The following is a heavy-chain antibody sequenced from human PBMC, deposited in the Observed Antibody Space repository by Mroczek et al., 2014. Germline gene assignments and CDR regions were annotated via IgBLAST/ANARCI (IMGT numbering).Heavy chain of an antibody. V-gene: IGHV4-39*01. CDR3: ARHPRRSVAGKADDAFDI. CDR2: IYYSGST. Sequence: QVQLQESGPGLVKPSETLSLTCTVSGGSISSSSYYWGWIRQPPGKGLEWIGSIYYSGSTYYNPSLKSRVTISVDTSKNQFSLKLSSVTAADTAVYYCARHPRRSVAGKADDAFDIWGQGTMVTVSS. J-gene: IGHJ3*02. D-gene: IGHD6-19*01. CDR1: GGSISSSSYY.